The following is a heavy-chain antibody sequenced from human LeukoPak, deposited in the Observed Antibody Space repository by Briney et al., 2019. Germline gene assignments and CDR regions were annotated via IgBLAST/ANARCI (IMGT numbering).Heavy chain of an antibody. CDR1: GFTFSSYS. D-gene: IGHD5-24*01. CDR3: AREMATITRPFDY. CDR2: ISSSSSYI. V-gene: IGHV3-21*01. J-gene: IGHJ4*02. Sequence: GGSLRLSCAASGFTFSSYSMNWVRQAPGKGLEWVSSISSSSSYIYYADSVKGRFTISRDNAKNSLYLQMNSLRAEDTAVYYCAREMATITRPFDYWGQGTLVTVSS.